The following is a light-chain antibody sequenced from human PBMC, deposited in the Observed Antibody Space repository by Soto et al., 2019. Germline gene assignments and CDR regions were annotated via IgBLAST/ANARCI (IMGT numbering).Light chain of an antibody. J-gene: IGLJ1*01. CDR1: SSDVGYYNY. CDR2: EIS. Sequence: QSALTQPASVSGSPGQPITISCTGSSSDVGYYNYVSWYQHHPGKAPKLLIFEISRRPSWTSSRFSGSRSGYTASLTISGLQAEDEADYYCASYTSSGTDVFGPGTKVTVL. V-gene: IGLV2-14*01. CDR3: ASYTSSGTDV.